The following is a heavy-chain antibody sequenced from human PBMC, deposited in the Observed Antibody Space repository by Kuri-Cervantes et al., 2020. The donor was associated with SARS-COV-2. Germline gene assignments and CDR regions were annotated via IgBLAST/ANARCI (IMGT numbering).Heavy chain of an antibody. CDR1: GYTFTSYG. V-gene: IGHV1-18*01. Sequence: ASVKVSCKASGYTFTSYGISWVRQAPGQGLEWMGWISAYNGSTNYAQKLQGRVTMTTDISTSTAYMELRSLRSDDTAVYYCAREIERGTVVIAYMGYFDYWGQGTLVTVSS. CDR2: ISAYNGST. D-gene: IGHD4-23*01. CDR3: AREIERGTVVIAYMGYFDY. J-gene: IGHJ4*02.